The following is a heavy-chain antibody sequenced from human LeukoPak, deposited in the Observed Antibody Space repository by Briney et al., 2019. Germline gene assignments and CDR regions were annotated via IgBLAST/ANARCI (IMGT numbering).Heavy chain of an antibody. J-gene: IGHJ4*02. Sequence: SETLSLTCTVSGGSISSGGYYWSWIRQHLGKGLEWIGYIYYGGSTYYNPSLKSRVTISVVTSKNQFSLKLSSVTAADTAIYYCASGDNDPLFDYWGQGTLVTVSS. CDR2: IYYGGST. CDR1: GGSISSGGYY. D-gene: IGHD1-1*01. V-gene: IGHV4-31*03. CDR3: ASGDNDPLFDY.